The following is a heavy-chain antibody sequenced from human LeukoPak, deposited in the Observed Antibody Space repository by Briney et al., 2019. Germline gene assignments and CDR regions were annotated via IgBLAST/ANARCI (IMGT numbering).Heavy chain of an antibody. CDR3: ARPYSVAGLYYFDY. CDR1: GGSFSGYY. CDR2: INHSGST. Sequence: SETLSLTCAVYGGSFSGYYWSWIRQPPGKGLEWIGEINHSGSTNYNPSLKSRVTISVDTSKNQFSLKPSSVTAADTAVYYCARPYSVAGLYYFDYWGQGTLVTVSS. D-gene: IGHD6-19*01. V-gene: IGHV4-34*01. J-gene: IGHJ4*02.